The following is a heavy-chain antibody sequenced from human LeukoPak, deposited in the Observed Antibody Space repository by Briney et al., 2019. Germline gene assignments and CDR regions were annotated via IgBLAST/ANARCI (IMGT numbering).Heavy chain of an antibody. D-gene: IGHD3-22*01. Sequence: ASVKVSCNASGYTFTSYDIKRVRQATGQGLLWMGWMNRNSGNTGYAQKFQDRVTMTRNTSISTVYKELSSVTTEDTVMNYCASTGYSDSSGYGEYWGQGTLVTVSS. CDR1: GYTFTSYD. J-gene: IGHJ4*02. CDR2: MNRNSGNT. CDR3: ASTGYSDSSGYGEY. V-gene: IGHV1-8*01.